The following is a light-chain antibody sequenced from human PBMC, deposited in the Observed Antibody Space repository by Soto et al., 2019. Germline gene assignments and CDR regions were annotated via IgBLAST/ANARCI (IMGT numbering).Light chain of an antibody. CDR3: QQYSNWPPIT. Sequence: IQMTQSPATLPASLGDRVTITCRASQSISRCLAWYQQKPGKVPRLLIYDASSLESGVPSRFSGSGSGTEFTLTISSLQSEDFAVYYCQQYSNWPPITFGQGTRLEIK. CDR1: QSISRC. V-gene: IGKV1-5*01. CDR2: DAS. J-gene: IGKJ5*01.